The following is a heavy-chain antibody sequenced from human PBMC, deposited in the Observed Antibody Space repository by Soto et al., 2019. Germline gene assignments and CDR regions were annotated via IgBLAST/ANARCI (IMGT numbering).Heavy chain of an antibody. D-gene: IGHD3-9*01. CDR1: GFTFSNAW. J-gene: IGHJ4*02. Sequence: GGSLRLSCAASGFTFSNAWMSWVRQPPGKGLEWGGRSKSKTDGGTTDYAAPVKGRFTISRDDSKNTLYLQINSLKTEDTAVYSCTPDPTYYDILWNGPPETFDYWGRGTLVTVSS. CDR2: SKSKTDGGTT. CDR3: TPDPTYYDILWNGPPETFDY. V-gene: IGHV3-15*01.